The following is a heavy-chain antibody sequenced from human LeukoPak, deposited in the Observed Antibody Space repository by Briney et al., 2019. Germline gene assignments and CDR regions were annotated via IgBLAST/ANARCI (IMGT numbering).Heavy chain of an antibody. CDR1: GGSISSGSYY. CDR2: IYTSGST. V-gene: IGHV4-61*02. Sequence: SETLSLTXTVSGGSISSGSYYWSWIRQPAGKGLEWIGRIYTSGSTNYNPSLKSRVTISVDTSKNQFSLKLSSVTAADTAVYYCARGSRLPFNYWGQGTLVTVSS. D-gene: IGHD2-21*01. J-gene: IGHJ4*02. CDR3: ARGSRLPFNY.